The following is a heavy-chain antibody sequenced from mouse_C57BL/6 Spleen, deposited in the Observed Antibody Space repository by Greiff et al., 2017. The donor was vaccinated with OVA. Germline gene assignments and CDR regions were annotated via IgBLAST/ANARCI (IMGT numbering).Heavy chain of an antibody. CDR2: IYPGSGST. CDR1: GYTFTSYW. Sequence: QVQLQQPGAELVKPGASVKMSCKASGYTFTSYWITWVKQRPGQGLEWIGDIYPGSGSTNYNEKFKSKATLTVDTSSSTAYMQLSSLTSEDSAVYCCARDRSGPYYFTYWGQGTPLPVSS. CDR3: ARDRSGPYYFTY. J-gene: IGHJ2*01. D-gene: IGHD3-2*02. V-gene: IGHV1-55*01.